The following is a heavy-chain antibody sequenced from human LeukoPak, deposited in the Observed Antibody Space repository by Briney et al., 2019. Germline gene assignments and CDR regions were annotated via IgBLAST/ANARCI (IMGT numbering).Heavy chain of an antibody. CDR1: RYIFTIYL. J-gene: IGHJ4*02. V-gene: IGHV5-51*01. CDR2: IYPGDSDT. Sequence: GYPLKISFKGSRYIFTIYLSGCLRQIPGKGLEGMGIIYPGDSDTRDSPSFQRYTTISANKSVSTAYLQWSSLEASDTAMYYCARRTNYDILTGNVDYWGQGTLVTVYS. CDR3: ARRTNYDILTGNVDY. D-gene: IGHD3-9*01.